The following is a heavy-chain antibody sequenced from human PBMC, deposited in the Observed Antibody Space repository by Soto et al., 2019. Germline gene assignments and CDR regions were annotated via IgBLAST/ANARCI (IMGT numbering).Heavy chain of an antibody. V-gene: IGHV4-34*01. D-gene: IGHD5-18*01. Sequence: SETLSLTCAVYGGSFSGYYWSWIRQPPGKGLEWIGEINHSGSTNYNPSLKSRVTISVDTSKNQFSLKLSSVTAADTAVYYCARGLTQLWLQYGMDVWGQGTTVTVSS. CDR2: INHSGST. CDR3: ARGLTQLWLQYGMDV. J-gene: IGHJ6*02. CDR1: GGSFSGYY.